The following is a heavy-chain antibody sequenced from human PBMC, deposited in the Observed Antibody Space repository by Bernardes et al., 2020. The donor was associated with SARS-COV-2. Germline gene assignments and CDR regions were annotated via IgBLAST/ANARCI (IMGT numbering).Heavy chain of an antibody. D-gene: IGHD2-2*01. Sequence: GGSLRLSCAASGFTFSSYWMSWVRQAPGKGLEWVANIKQDGSEKYYVDSVKGRFTISRDNAKNSLYLQRNSLRAEDTAVYYCARDQVRVPAAREYYYYYGMDVWGQGTTVTVSS. CDR3: ARDQVRVPAAREYYYYYGMDV. CDR2: IKQDGSEK. V-gene: IGHV3-7*04. J-gene: IGHJ6*02. CDR1: GFTFSSYW.